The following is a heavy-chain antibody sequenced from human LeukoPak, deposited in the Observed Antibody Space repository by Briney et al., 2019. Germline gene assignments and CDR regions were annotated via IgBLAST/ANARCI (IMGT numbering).Heavy chain of an antibody. CDR2: IYYSGST. V-gene: IGHV4-59*01. Sequence: PSETLSLTCTVSAGSISSYYWSWIRQPPGKGLEWNGYIYYSGSTNYNPSLKSRVTISVDTSKNQFSLKLSSVTAADTAVYYCARAGAGGMTDWGQGTMVTVSS. J-gene: IGHJ3*01. D-gene: IGHD1-20*01. CDR3: ARAGAGGMTD. CDR1: AGSISSYY.